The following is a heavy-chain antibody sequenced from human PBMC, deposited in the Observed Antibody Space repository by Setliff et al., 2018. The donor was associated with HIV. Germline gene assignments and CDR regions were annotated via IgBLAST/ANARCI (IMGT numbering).Heavy chain of an antibody. D-gene: IGHD3-22*01. Sequence: SETLSLTCTVSGGSISSSSYYWGWIRQPPGKGLEWIGSIYYSGSTYYNPPLKSRVTISVDTSKNQFSLNLTSVTAADTAVYYCASRVYYYDSNNFLREEGFDPWGQGTLVTVSS. CDR3: ASRVYYYDSNNFLREEGFDP. J-gene: IGHJ5*02. CDR1: GGSISSSSYY. V-gene: IGHV4-39*01. CDR2: IYYSGST.